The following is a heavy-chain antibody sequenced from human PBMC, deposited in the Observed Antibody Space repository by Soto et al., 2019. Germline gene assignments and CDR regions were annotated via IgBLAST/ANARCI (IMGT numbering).Heavy chain of an antibody. D-gene: IGHD2-15*01. CDR3: ARGVGYCSGGSCFYYFDY. J-gene: IGHJ4*02. CDR2: ISAYNGNT. CDR1: GYTFTSYG. Sequence: ASVKVSCKASGYTFTSYGISWVRQAPVQGLEWMGWISAYNGNTNYAQKLQGRVTMTTDTTTSTAYMELRSLRTDDTAVYYCARGVGYCSGGSCFYYFDYWGQGTLVTVSS. V-gene: IGHV1-18*04.